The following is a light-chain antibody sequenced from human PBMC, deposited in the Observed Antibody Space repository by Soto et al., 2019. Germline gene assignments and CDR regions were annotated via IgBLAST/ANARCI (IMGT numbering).Light chain of an antibody. CDR3: SSYGGSANFDV. CDR1: SSDVGGYNY. CDR2: EVS. J-gene: IGLJ1*01. Sequence: QSVLTQPPSASGSPGQSVTIPCTGTSSDVGGYNYVSWYQQHPGKAPKLMIYEVSKRPSGVPDRFSGSKSGNTASLTVSGLQAEDEADYYCSSYGGSANFDVCGTGPNFTVL. V-gene: IGLV2-8*01.